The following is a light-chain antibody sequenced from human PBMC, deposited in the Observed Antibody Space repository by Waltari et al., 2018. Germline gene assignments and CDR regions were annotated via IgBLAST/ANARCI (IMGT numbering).Light chain of an antibody. J-gene: IGKJ2*01. CDR3: QHYDNLPPPSYT. CDR2: DAS. CDR1: QDISNY. V-gene: IGKV1-33*01. Sequence: DIQMTQSPSSLPASVGDRVTITSQASQDISNYLNWYQQKAGNAPKLLIYDASNLETGVPSRFSGGGSGTHFTFTISSLQPEDIATYYCQHYDNLPPPSYTFGQGTKLEIK.